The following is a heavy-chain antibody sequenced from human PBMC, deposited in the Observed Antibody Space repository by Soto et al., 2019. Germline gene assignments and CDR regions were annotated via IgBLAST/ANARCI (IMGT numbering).Heavy chain of an antibody. J-gene: IGHJ6*02. D-gene: IGHD1-1*01. CDR2: ISYDGSNK. Sequence: VQLVESGGGVVQPGRSLRLSCAASGFTFSSYGMHWVRQAPGKGLEWVAVISYDGSNKYYADSVKGRFTISRDNSKNTLYLQMNSLRAEDTAVYYCAKDRGGSPTNYYYYGMDVWGQGTTVTVSS. CDR3: AKDRGGSPTNYYYYGMDV. CDR1: GFTFSSYG. V-gene: IGHV3-30*18.